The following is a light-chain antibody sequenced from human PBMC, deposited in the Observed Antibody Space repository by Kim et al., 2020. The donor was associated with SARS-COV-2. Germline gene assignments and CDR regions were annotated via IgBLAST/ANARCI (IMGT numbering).Light chain of an antibody. V-gene: IGKV3-20*01. CDR2: GVS. Sequence: LSQGERAKLTSRAIQSITSTYLAWYQQRPGQAPRLLIYGVSIRATDIPDRCSGSGSGTDFTLTISRLEPEDFAGYSCQQYATSPRTFGQGTKLEI. J-gene: IGKJ2*01. CDR3: QQYATSPRT. CDR1: QSITSTY.